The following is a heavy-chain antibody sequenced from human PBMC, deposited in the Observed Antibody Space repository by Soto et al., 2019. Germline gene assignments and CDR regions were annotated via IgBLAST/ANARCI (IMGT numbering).Heavy chain of an antibody. CDR1: RSKYINW. V-gene: IGHV5-51*01. Sequence: PGESLKISCKGSRSKYINWIAWMRQMPGKGLACMGIIYPGDSDTRYSPSFEGLVTISADKSINCAYLQWDSLKASDTAIYYCARAMGSGGNFDYWGQGTLVTVAS. J-gene: IGHJ4*02. D-gene: IGHD5-18*01. CDR2: IYPGDSDT. CDR3: ARAMGSGGNFDY.